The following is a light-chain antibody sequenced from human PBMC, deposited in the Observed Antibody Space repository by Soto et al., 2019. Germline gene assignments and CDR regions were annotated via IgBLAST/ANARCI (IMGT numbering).Light chain of an antibody. CDR2: AAS. J-gene: IGKJ1*01. CDR1: QTISSW. CDR3: QQSYSSPPT. Sequence: DIKMTQSPSTLSGSVGDRVTITCRASQTISSWLAWYQQKPGKAPKLLIFAASSLQSGVPSRFSGSRSGPDFTLTISSLQPEDFATYYCQQSYSSPPTFGQGTKVDI. V-gene: IGKV1-39*01.